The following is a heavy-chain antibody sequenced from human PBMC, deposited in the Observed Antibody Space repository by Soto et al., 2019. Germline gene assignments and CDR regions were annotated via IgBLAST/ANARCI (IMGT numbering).Heavy chain of an antibody. Sequence: QVQLQQWGAGLLKPSETLSLTCAVYGGSFSGYYWSWIRQPPGKGLEWIGEINHSGSTNYNPSLKSPVPISVATSKHQFSRKLSSVTAADTAVYYCASLGYCSSTSCYFNYWGQGTLVTVSS. CDR1: GGSFSGYY. CDR2: INHSGST. D-gene: IGHD2-2*01. J-gene: IGHJ4*02. CDR3: ASLGYCSSTSCYFNY. V-gene: IGHV4-34*01.